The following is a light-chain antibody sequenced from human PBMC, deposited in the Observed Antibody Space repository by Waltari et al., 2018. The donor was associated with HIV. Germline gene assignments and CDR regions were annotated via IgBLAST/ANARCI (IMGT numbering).Light chain of an antibody. J-gene: IGLJ1*01. V-gene: IGLV3-21*02. CDR1: NIGSDS. CDR3: QVWDSSSDLYV. CDR2: DDA. Sequence: SYVLTQPPSVSVAPGQTAKITCGGKNIGSDSVHWYQQQPGQAPSPVVHDDASRPSGVPGRFSGSNADSLASLSSTRREAGDEADYYCQVWDSSSDLYVVGTGTRVTVL.